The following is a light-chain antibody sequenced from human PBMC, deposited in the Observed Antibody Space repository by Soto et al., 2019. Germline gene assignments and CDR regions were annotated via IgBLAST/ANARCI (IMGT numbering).Light chain of an antibody. V-gene: IGKV1-33*01. CDR1: QDISDS. CDR2: DAS. J-gene: IGKJ4*01. CDR3: QQYASLPLT. Sequence: DIQMTQSPSSLSASVGDRLTLTCQASQDISDSLLWYQVKPGSAPQLLMFDASKLETGVPSRFSGSGSGKDFTFTISSLQPEDFATYYCQQYASLPLTFGGGTKVEIK.